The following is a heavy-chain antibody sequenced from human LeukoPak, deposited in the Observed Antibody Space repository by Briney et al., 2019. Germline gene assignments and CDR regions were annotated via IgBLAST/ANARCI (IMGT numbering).Heavy chain of an antibody. CDR3: ARAIEVGAMTPFDY. J-gene: IGHJ4*02. CDR2: IYYSEST. D-gene: IGHD1-26*01. CDR1: GGSISSSSYY. Sequence: SETLSLTCTVSGGSISSSSYYWGWIRQPPGKGLEWIGSIYYSESTYYNPSLKSRVTISVDTSKNQFSLKLTSVTAADTAVYYCARAIEVGAMTPFDYWGQGTLVTVSS. V-gene: IGHV4-39*01.